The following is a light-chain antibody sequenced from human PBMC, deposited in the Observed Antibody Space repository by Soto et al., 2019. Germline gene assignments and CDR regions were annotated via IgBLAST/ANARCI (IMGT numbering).Light chain of an antibody. V-gene: IGKV3-20*01. CDR1: QTVRNNY. CDR3: QQFSSHPLT. Sequence: EFGLTHSPCALSLSTWGRATLSCRSSQTVRNNYLSWYQQKGGQAPRLLIYDASSRATGIPDRFSGGGSGTDFTLTISRLEPEDFAVYYCQQFSSHPLTFGGGTKVDI. J-gene: IGKJ4*01. CDR2: DAS.